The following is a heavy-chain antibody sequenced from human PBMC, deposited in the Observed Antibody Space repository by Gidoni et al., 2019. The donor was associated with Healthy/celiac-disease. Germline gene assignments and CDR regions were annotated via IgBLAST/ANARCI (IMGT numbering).Heavy chain of an antibody. D-gene: IGHD5-18*01. V-gene: IGHV3-53*01. CDR2: IYSGGST. Sequence: LEWVSVIYSGGSTYYADSVKGRFTISRDNSKNTLYLQMNSLRAEDTAVYYCARVATEVYRYSYGYYFDYWGQGTLVTVSS. J-gene: IGHJ4*02. CDR3: ARVATEVYRYSYGYYFDY.